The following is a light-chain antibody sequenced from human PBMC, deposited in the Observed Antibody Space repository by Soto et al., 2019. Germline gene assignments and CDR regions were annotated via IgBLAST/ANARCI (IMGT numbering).Light chain of an antibody. CDR1: QRISSVY. Sequence: DIVLTQSPGNLSLTPGEGATLFCRASQRISSVYLAWYQQKPGQAPRLLIYGASFRATDIPDRFSGSGSGTDFTLTISRLEPEDFAVYYCQQYGRSPPGFTFGPGTTVDMK. CDR2: GAS. J-gene: IGKJ3*01. CDR3: QQYGRSPPGFT. V-gene: IGKV3-20*01.